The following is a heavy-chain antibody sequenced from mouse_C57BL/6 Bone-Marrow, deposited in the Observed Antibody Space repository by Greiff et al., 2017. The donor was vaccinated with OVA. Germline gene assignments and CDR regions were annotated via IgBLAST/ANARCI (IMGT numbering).Heavy chain of an antibody. CDR3: ARRYYYGSSYVPWFAY. J-gene: IGHJ3*01. D-gene: IGHD1-1*01. CDR2: IYPRSGNT. CDR1: GYTFTSYG. Sequence: QVQLKQSGAELARPGASVKLSCKASGYTFTSYGISWVKQRTGQGLEWIGEIYPRSGNTYYNEKFKGKATLTADKSSSTAYMELRSLTSEDSAVYFCARRYYYGSSYVPWFAYWGQGTLVTVSA. V-gene: IGHV1-81*01.